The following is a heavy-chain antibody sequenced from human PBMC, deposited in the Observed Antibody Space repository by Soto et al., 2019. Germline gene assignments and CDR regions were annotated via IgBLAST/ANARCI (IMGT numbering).Heavy chain of an antibody. V-gene: IGHV1-18*01. CDR2: INPYNGNT. J-gene: IGHJ4*02. CDR1: GYTFTSYG. CDR3: ARDWFGIDY. D-gene: IGHD3-16*01. Sequence: VQLVQSGAEVKKPGASVKVSCKASGYTFTSYGISWVRQAPGQGLEWMGWINPYNGNTNYAQKLQGRVTMTTDTSTNTAYMELRSLSSDDTAVDYCARDWFGIDYWGQGTLVTVSS.